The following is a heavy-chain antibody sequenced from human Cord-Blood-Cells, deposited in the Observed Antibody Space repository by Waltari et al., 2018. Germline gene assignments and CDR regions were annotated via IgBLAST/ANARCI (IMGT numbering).Heavy chain of an antibody. V-gene: IGHV6-1*01. CDR2: TYYRSKWYN. J-gene: IGHJ3*02. CDR1: GDSVSSTSAA. CDR3: ARDLRLTGARLLDAFDI. Sequence: QVQLQQSGPGLVKPSQTLSLTCAISGDSVSSTSAAWNWIRQSPSRGLEWLGRTYYRSKWYNDYAVSVKSRITINPDTSKNQFSLQLNSVTPEDTAVYYCARDLRLTGARLLDAFDIWGQGTMVTVSS. D-gene: IGHD7-27*01.